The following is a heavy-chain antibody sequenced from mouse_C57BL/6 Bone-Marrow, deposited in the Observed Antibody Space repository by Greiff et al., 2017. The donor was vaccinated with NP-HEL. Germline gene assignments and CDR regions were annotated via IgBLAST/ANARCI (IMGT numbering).Heavy chain of an antibody. CDR1: GYTFTDYY. D-gene: IGHD2-4*01. Sequence: EVQLQQSGPVLVKPGASVKMSCKASGYTFTDYYMNWVKQSHGKSLEWIGVINPYNGGTSYNQKFKGKATLTVDKSSSTAYMDLNSLTSDSSAVSYCARYDYFGWFAYWGQGTRVTVSA. J-gene: IGHJ3*01. CDR2: INPYNGGT. CDR3: ARYDYFGWFAY. V-gene: IGHV1-19*01.